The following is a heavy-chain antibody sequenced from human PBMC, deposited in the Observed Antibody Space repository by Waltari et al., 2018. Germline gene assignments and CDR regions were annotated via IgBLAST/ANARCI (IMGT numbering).Heavy chain of an antibody. D-gene: IGHD2-2*01. J-gene: IGHJ6*02. V-gene: IGHV4-34*01. CDR1: GGSFSGYY. CDR3: ARATDCSSTSCYSYYYYYGMDV. CDR2: INHSGST. Sequence: QVQLQQWGAGLLKPSETLSLTCAVYGGSFSGYYWSWIRQPPGRGLEWIGEINHSGSTNYNPSLKSRVTISVDTSKNQFSRKLSSVTAADTAVYYCARATDCSSTSCYSYYYYYGMDVWGQGTTVTVSS.